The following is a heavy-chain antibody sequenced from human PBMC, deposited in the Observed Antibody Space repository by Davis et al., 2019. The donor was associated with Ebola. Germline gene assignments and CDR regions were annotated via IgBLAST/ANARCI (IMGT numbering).Heavy chain of an antibody. D-gene: IGHD5-24*01. CDR3: ARDRGWLQLDS. CDR2: IKTDGSSK. J-gene: IGHJ4*02. V-gene: IGHV3-7*01. Sequence: PGGSLRLSCAASGFTFSDYYMSWIRQAPGKGLEWVAIIKTDGSSKYYVESVKGRFTISRDNAKNSLYLQMNSLRAEDTAVYYCARDRGWLQLDSWGQGTLVTVSS. CDR1: GFTFSDYY.